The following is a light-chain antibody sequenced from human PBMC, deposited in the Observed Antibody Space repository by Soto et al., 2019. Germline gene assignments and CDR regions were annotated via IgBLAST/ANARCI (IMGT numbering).Light chain of an antibody. CDR1: QSVLSSSNDKNF. CDR3: QRYYSTPQT. V-gene: IGKV4-1*01. CDR2: WAS. Sequence: DIVMTQSPDSLAVSVGERATINCKSSQSVLSSSNDKNFLAWYQQKPGHPPKLLIYWASIRESGVPDRFSGSGSGTDFTLTISSLQAEDVAVYYCQRYYSTPQTFGPGTKVDIK. J-gene: IGKJ3*01.